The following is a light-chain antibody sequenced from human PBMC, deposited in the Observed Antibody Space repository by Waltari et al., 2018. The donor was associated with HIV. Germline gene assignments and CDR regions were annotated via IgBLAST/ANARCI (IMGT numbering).Light chain of an antibody. CDR1: QIISTY. CDR2: AAS. J-gene: IGKJ1*01. Sequence: DIQMTQSPASLSASVGDRVTITCRASQIISTYLNWYQVKPGKAPKLLIYAASSLQSGIPRRFSGSESGTDFTLTVSSLQPEDFAIYFCQQSYSIPWKFGQGTKVEMK. V-gene: IGKV1-39*01. CDR3: QQSYSIPWK.